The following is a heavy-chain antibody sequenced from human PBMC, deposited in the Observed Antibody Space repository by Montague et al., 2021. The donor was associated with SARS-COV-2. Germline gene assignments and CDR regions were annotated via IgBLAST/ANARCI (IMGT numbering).Heavy chain of an antibody. J-gene: IGHJ4*02. CDR2: IYTSGST. CDR1: GDSVSRELYY. CDR3: ARVGGDHYRYFDY. D-gene: IGHD2-21*02. V-gene: IGHV4-61*02. Sequence: TLSLTCTVSGDSVSRELYYWSWVRQPAGKGLEWIGRIYTSGSTNYNPSLRSRVTISVDTSKNQFSLRLSSVTAADTAVYYCARVGGDHYRYFDYWGQGTLVTVSS.